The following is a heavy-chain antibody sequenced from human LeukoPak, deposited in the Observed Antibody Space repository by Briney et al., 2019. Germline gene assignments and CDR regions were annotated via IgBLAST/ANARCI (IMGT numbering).Heavy chain of an antibody. D-gene: IGHD6-19*01. CDR3: ARGSWRSPFDY. V-gene: IGHV3-30*04. Sequence: GGSLRLSCAASGFTFSSYAMHWVRQAPGKGLEWVAVISYDGSNKYYADSVKGRFTISRDNSKNTLYLQMNSLRAEDTAVYYCARGSWRSPFDYWGQGTLVTVSS. CDR2: ISYDGSNK. J-gene: IGHJ4*02. CDR1: GFTFSSYA.